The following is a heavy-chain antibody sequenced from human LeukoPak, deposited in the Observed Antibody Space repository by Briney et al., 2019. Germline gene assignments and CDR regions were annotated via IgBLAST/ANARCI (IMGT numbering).Heavy chain of an antibody. J-gene: IGHJ4*02. Sequence: GGSLRLSCAASGFTFRSYGMHWVRQAPGKGLEWVAFIRYDGSNKYYADSVKGRFTISRDNSKNTLYLQMNSLRAEDTAVYCCAKDGVPSRYFGRNYFDYWGQGTLVTVSS. CDR3: AKDGVPSRYFGRNYFDY. CDR1: GFTFRSYG. CDR2: IRYDGSNK. D-gene: IGHD2-8*01. V-gene: IGHV3-30*02.